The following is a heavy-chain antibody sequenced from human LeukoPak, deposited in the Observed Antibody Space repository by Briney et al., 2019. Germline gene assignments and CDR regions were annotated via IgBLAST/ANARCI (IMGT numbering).Heavy chain of an antibody. V-gene: IGHV1-18*04. D-gene: IGHD3-22*01. CDR3: ARIGHSDKMIAY. CDR2: ISPYNGNT. Sequence: ASVKVSCKASGYTFTGYYMHWVRQAPGQGLEWMGWISPYNGNTNFAQKLQGRVTMTTDTSTSTAYMELRSLRSDDTAVYFCARIGHSDKMIAYWGQGTLVTVSS. J-gene: IGHJ4*02. CDR1: GYTFTGYY.